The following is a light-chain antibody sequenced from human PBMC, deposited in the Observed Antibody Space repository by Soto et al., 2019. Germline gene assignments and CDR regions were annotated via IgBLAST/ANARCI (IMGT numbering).Light chain of an antibody. CDR3: LQYGSSPYT. CDR1: QSVSSSY. J-gene: IGKJ2*01. V-gene: IGKV3-20*01. Sequence: EIVLTQSPGTLSLSPGERATLSCRASQSVSSSYLAWYQQKPGQAPRPLIYGASSRATGIPDRFSGSGSGTDFTLTSSRLEPADFAVYYCLQYGSSPYTFGQGTQLEIK. CDR2: GAS.